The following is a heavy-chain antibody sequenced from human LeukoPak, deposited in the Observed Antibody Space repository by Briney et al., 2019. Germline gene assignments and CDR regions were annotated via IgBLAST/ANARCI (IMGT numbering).Heavy chain of an antibody. CDR1: GFTFSNYW. V-gene: IGHV3-74*01. J-gene: IGHJ4*02. D-gene: IGHD6-19*01. Sequence: GGSLRLSCAASGFTFSNYWMHWVRQAPGKGLVWVSRINTDGSRITYADSVKGRFTISRDNAMNTVYLQMNSLRAEDTAVYYCAKVQQWLEFDYWGQGTLVTVSS. CDR3: AKVQQWLEFDY. CDR2: INTDGSRI.